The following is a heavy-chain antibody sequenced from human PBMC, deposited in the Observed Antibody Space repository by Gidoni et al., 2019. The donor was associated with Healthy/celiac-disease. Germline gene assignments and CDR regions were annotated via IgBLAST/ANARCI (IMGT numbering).Heavy chain of an antibody. V-gene: IGHV4-34*01. J-gene: IGHJ4*02. CDR1: GGSFSGYY. CDR3: ARAGRHDGRWLQFFDY. CDR2: INHSGST. Sequence: QVQLQQWGAGLLKPSETLSLTCAVYGGSFSGYYWSWIRQPPGKGLEWIGEINHSGSTNYNPSLKSRVTISVDTSKNQFSLKLSSVTAADTAVYYCARAGRHDGRWLQFFDYWGQGTLVTVSS. D-gene: IGHD5-12*01.